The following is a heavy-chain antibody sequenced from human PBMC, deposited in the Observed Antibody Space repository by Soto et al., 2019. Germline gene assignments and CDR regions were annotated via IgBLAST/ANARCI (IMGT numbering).Heavy chain of an antibody. CDR3: AKSITARPFDY. D-gene: IGHD6-6*01. CDR1: GFTFGSYW. Sequence: GGSLRLSCAASGFTFGSYWMHWVRQPPGKGLEWVSAISGSGGNTYYADSVKGRFTISRDNSKNTLYLQMNSLRAEDTAVYYCAKSITARPFDYWGQGTLVTVSS. V-gene: IGHV3-23*01. J-gene: IGHJ4*02. CDR2: ISGSGGNT.